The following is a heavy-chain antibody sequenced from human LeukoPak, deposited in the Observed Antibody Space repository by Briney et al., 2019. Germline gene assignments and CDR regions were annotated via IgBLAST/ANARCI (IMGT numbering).Heavy chain of an antibody. Sequence: SETLSLTCAVYGGSFSGYYWSWIRQPPGKGLEWIGEINHSGSTNYNPSLKSRVTISVDTSKNQFSLKLSSVTAADTAVYYCAKDTISSWPGYWGQGTLVTVSS. J-gene: IGHJ4*02. D-gene: IGHD6-13*01. CDR2: INHSGST. CDR1: GGSFSGYY. V-gene: IGHV4-34*01. CDR3: AKDTISSWPGY.